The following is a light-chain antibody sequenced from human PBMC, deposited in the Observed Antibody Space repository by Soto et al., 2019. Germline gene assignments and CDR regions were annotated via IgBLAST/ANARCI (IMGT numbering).Light chain of an antibody. V-gene: IGLV2-23*02. CDR3: CSYAGSSTFGPYV. CDR1: SSDVGIYNL. J-gene: IGLJ1*01. Sequence: QSVLTQPASVSGSPGQSIAISCTGTSSDVGIYNLVSWYQQHPGKAPKLMIYEVSKRPSGVSNRFSGSKSGNTASLTISGLQAEDEADYYCCSYAGSSTFGPYVFRTGTKVTVL. CDR2: EVS.